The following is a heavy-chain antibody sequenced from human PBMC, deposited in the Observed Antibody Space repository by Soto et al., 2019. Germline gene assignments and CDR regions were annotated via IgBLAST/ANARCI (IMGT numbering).Heavy chain of an antibody. CDR1: RFTFSTYA. V-gene: IGHV3-21*04. CDR3: AISLGGVEYFDY. Sequence: GSLRLSCAASRFTFSTYAMHWVRQAPGKGLEWVAYMTSSGSDIYYTDSVRGRFTISRDNAKNSLYLQMNSLRAEDTAVYYCAISLGGVEYFDYWGQGTLVNLSS. D-gene: IGHD2-21*01. J-gene: IGHJ4*02. CDR2: MTSSGSDI.